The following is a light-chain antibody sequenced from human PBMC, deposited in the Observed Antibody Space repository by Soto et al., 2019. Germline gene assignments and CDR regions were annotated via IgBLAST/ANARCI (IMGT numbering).Light chain of an antibody. CDR2: GAS. J-gene: IGKJ3*01. Sequence: EIVLTQSPGTLSLSPGDRATLSCRPSQSVRSTYLAWYQQRPGQAPRLLIYGASSRAPGIPDRFSGSGSGTDFTLTISRLEPEDSAVYFCHQYIHSPFTFGPGTKVEIK. CDR1: QSVRSTY. V-gene: IGKV3-20*01. CDR3: HQYIHSPFT.